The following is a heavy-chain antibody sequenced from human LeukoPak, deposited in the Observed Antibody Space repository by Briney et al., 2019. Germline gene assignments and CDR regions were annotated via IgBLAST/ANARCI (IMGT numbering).Heavy chain of an antibody. J-gene: IGHJ4*02. CDR1: GGSISSGGYY. CDR2: IYYSGST. V-gene: IGHV4-61*08. Sequence: SETLSLTCAVSGGSISSGGYYWSWIRQPPGKGLEWIGYIYYSGSTNYNPSLKSRVTISVDTSKNQFSLKLSSVTAADTAVYYCARAEYYFDYWGQGTLVTVSS. CDR3: ARAEYYFDY. D-gene: IGHD3-10*01.